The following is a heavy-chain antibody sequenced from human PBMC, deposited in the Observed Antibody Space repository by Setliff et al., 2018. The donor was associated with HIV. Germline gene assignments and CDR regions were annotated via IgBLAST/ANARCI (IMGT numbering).Heavy chain of an antibody. V-gene: IGHV1-18*01. CDR3: ARGWIYYDFRGNSRYWGYLDR. Sequence: ASVKVSCKASGYTFISYGINWVRQAPGQGFEWLGWISPYNDITNYAQKSQGRVTMTTDTSTKTASMELRGLTSDDTAVYYCARGWIYYDFRGNSRYWGYLDRWGPGTQVTVSS. D-gene: IGHD3-16*01. J-gene: IGHJ4*02. CDR2: ISPYNDIT. CDR1: GYTFISYG.